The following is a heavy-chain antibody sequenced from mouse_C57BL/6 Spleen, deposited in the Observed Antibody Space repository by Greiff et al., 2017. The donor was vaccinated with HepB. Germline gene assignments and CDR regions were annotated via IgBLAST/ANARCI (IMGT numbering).Heavy chain of an antibody. CDR3: ARLSFITTVVFDY. Sequence: EVKLVESEGGLVQPGSSMKLSCTASGFTFSDYYMAWVRQVPEKGLEWVANINYDGSSTYYLDSLKSRFIISRDNAKNILYLQMSSLKSEDTATYYCARLSFITTVVFDYWGQGTTLTVSS. CDR1: GFTFSDYY. V-gene: IGHV5-16*01. CDR2: INYDGSST. D-gene: IGHD1-1*01. J-gene: IGHJ2*01.